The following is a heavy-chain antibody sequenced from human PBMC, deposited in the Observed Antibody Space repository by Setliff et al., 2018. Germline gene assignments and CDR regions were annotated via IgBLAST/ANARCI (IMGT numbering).Heavy chain of an antibody. V-gene: IGHV3-30*12. CDR3: ARGGYSYGY. D-gene: IGHD5-18*01. Sequence: GGSLRLSCVASGFTFSNYGMHWVRQAPGKGLEWVALISKDDTKKYLADSVKGRFTISRDNAKNSLYLQMNNLRAEDTAVYYCARGGYSYGYWGQGTLVTVSS. CDR2: ISKDDTKK. CDR1: GFTFSNYG. J-gene: IGHJ4*02.